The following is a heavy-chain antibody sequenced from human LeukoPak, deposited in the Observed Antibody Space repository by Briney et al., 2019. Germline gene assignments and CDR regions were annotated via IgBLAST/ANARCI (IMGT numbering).Heavy chain of an antibody. V-gene: IGHV1-69*04. D-gene: IGHD3-22*01. J-gene: IGHJ4*02. CDR1: GGTFSSYA. CDR2: IIPILGIA. Sequence: ASVKVSCKASGGTFSSYAISWVRQAPGQGLEWMGRIIPILGIANSAQKFQGRVTITADKSTSTAYRDLSSLRSEDPAVYYCARDPYYYDRSGYYSDYWGQGTLVTVSS. CDR3: ARDPYYYDRSGYYSDY.